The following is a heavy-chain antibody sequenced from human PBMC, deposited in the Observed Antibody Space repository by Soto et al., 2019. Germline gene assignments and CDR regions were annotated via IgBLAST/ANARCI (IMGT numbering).Heavy chain of an antibody. Sequence: QITLKESGPTLVNPTQTLTLTCTFSGFSLSTYGVGVGWIRQPPGKALEWLALIYWDDDKYYTPSLKSRLTIAKDTSKNQVVLKLTNVDPVDTATYYCSHAVILGEAVRYGLDAWGQGTSVTVSS. V-gene: IGHV2-5*02. CDR1: GFSLSTYGVG. J-gene: IGHJ6*02. D-gene: IGHD3-3*01. CDR3: SHAVILGEAVRYGLDA. CDR2: IYWDDDK.